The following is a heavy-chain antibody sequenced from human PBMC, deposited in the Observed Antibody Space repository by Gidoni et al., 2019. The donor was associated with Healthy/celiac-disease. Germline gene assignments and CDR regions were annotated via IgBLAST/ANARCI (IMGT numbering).Heavy chain of an antibody. CDR1: GGSISSGHYY. CDR2: IYYSGST. Sequence: QVQLQESGPGLVNPSQTLSLTCTVSGGSISSGHYYWSWIRQPPGKGLEWIGYIYYSGSTYYNPSLKSRVTISVDTSKNQFSLKLSSVTAADTAVYYCASYQLRYFDWLPLDYYMDVWGKGTTVTVSS. J-gene: IGHJ6*03. CDR3: ASYQLRYFDWLPLDYYMDV. D-gene: IGHD3-9*01. V-gene: IGHV4-30-4*01.